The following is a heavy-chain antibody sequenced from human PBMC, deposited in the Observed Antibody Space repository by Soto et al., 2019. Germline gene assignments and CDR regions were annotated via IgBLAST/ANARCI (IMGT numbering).Heavy chain of an antibody. CDR2: IRGKAYGGTT. D-gene: IGHD2-2*01. CDR1: GSTFGDHD. CDR3: ARVGCTSTSCYYLFDF. Sequence: GGSLRLSCTTSGSTFGDHDMSWLRQAPGKGLEWLGFIRGKAYGGTTEYAASVKGRFAMSRDDSQGIAYLQMNSLKTEDTAVYYCARVGCTSTSCYYLFDFWGQGSLVTVSS. V-gene: IGHV3-49*03. J-gene: IGHJ4*02.